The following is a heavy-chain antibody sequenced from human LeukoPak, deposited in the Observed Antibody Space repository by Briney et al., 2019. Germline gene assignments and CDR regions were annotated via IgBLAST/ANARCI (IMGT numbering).Heavy chain of an antibody. CDR2: IIPIFGTA. CDR3: ARDSFARPYYYYYMDV. V-gene: IGHV1-69*06. Sequence: GASVKVSCKASVGTFSSYAISWVRQAPGQGREWMGGIIPIFGTANYAQKFQGRVTITADKSTSTAYMELSSLRSEDTAVYYCARDSFARPYYYYYMDVWGKGTTVTVSS. J-gene: IGHJ6*03. CDR1: VGTFSSYA. D-gene: IGHD3-3*01.